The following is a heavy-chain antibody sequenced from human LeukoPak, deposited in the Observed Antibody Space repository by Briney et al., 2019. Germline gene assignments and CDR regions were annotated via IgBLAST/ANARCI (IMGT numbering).Heavy chain of an antibody. D-gene: IGHD3-3*01. CDR2: INPNSGGT. CDR3: ARRVFGVVTYFDY. J-gene: IGHJ4*02. V-gene: IGHV1-2*06. Sequence: ASVKVSCKASGYTFTGYYMHWVRQAPGQGLEWMGRINPNSGGTNYAQKFQGRVTMTRDTSISTAYMELSRLRSDDTAVYYCARRVFGVVTYFDYWGQGTLVTVSS. CDR1: GYTFTGYY.